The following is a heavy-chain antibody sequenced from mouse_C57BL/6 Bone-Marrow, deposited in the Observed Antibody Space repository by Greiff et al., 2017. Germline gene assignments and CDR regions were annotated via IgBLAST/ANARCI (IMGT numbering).Heavy chain of an antibody. CDR1: GYTFTSYW. CDR3: AREGYYYGSSSFYAMDY. V-gene: IGHV1-61*01. Sequence: QVQLQQPGAELVRPGSSVKLSCKASGYTFTSYWMDWVKQRPGQGLEWIGNIYPSDSETHYNQKFKDKATLTVDKSSSTAYMQLSSLTSEDSAVDYCAREGYYYGSSSFYAMDYWGQGTSVTVSS. CDR2: IYPSDSET. D-gene: IGHD1-1*01. J-gene: IGHJ4*01.